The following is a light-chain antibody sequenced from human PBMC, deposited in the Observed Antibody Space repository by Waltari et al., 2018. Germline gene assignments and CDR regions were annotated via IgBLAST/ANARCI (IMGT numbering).Light chain of an antibody. CDR3: ATWDDRLTAV. V-gene: IGLV1-47*01. CDR2: GNN. Sequence: QSILTQPPSASGTPGRTVTISCSGSNSNVGANSVCWYQQLPGTAPKLLIVGNNQRPSGVPDRVSGSKAGTSASLAISGLRSGDEAAYYCATWDDRLTAVFGGGTKLTVL. CDR1: NSNVGANS. J-gene: IGLJ2*01.